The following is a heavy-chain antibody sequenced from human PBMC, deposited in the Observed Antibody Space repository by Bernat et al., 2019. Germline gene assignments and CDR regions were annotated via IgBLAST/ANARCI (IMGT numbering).Heavy chain of an antibody. CDR2: RKPDGSDK. D-gene: IGHD6-19*01. V-gene: IGHV3-7*03. J-gene: IGHJ4*02. CDR1: GFTFCGYW. Sequence: EVQLVESGGVLVQPGGFLRFSCGTSGFTFCGYWMRWVRQAPGEGLAWVANRKPDGSDKYYVASVKCRFTISRDNAKNSLYLQMNSLSAEDTAVYYCARDRYGPAGSGWPFFDYWGQGTLVTVSS. CDR3: ARDRYGPAGSGWPFFDY.